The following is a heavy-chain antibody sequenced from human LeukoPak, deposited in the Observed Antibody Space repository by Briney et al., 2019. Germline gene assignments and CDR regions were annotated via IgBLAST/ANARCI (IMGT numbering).Heavy chain of an antibody. J-gene: IGHJ4*02. D-gene: IGHD4-17*01. CDR2: IYYSGST. CDR1: GGSISSGDYY. V-gene: IGHV4-30-4*01. CDR3: ASSPPDYADTYFDY. Sequence: PSETLSLTCTISGGSISSGDYYWSWIRQPPGKGLEWIGYIYYSGSTYYNPSLKSRVTISVDTSKNQFSLKLSSVTAADTAVYYCASSPPDYADTYFDYWGQGTLVTVSS.